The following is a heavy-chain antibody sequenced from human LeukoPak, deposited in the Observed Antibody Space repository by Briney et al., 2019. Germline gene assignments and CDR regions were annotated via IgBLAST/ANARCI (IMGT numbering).Heavy chain of an antibody. Sequence: ASVKISCKVSGYTFTDYYMHWVQQAPGKGREWMGLVDPEDGETIYAEKFQGRVTITADTSTDTAYMELSSPRSEDTAVYYCATDGGSGSYDYWGQGTLVTVSS. CDR2: VDPEDGET. D-gene: IGHD3-10*01. J-gene: IGHJ4*02. CDR3: ATDGGSGSYDY. V-gene: IGHV1-69-2*01. CDR1: GYTFTDYY.